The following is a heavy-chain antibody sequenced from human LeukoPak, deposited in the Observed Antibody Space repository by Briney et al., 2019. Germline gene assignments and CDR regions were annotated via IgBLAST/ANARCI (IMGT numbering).Heavy chain of an antibody. Sequence: SETLSLTCTVSGGSISSYYWSWIRQPPGKGLEWIGYIYYSGSTNYNPSLKSRVTTSVDTSKNQFSLKLSSVTAADTAVYYCARQSLVGSIAAAGTDAFDIWGQGTMVTVSS. J-gene: IGHJ3*02. CDR3: ARQSLVGSIAAAGTDAFDI. V-gene: IGHV4-59*08. CDR2: IYYSGST. CDR1: GGSISSYY. D-gene: IGHD6-13*01.